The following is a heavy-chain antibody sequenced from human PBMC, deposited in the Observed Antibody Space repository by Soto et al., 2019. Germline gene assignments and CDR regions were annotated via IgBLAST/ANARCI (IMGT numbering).Heavy chain of an antibody. CDR1: GGGFNSYS. CDR2: IIPIFGTP. Sequence: QVQLVQSGAEVKKPGSSVKVSCKSSGGGFNSYSISWVRQAPGQGLEWMGVIIPIFGTPTYAQKFQGRVTITADKSTSTAYMEVSLLTSEDTAVYYCARGGPVIIPAATNWFDPWGQVTLVTVSS. V-gene: IGHV1-69*06. D-gene: IGHD2-2*01. CDR3: ARGGPVIIPAATNWFDP. J-gene: IGHJ5*02.